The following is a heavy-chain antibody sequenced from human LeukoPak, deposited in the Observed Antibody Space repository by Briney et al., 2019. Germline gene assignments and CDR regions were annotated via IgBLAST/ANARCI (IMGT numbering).Heavy chain of an antibody. CDR3: ARGFSGYDYTPWYFDY. D-gene: IGHD5-12*01. CDR2: LWYDRSNK. Sequence: LNCAASAFTFSSYGMHWVRHGPGRGLEWVSVLWYDRSNKYYTYSVKGRITMYRDNSKNTLYLQMNSLRAEDTAVYYCARGFSGYDYTPWYFDYWGQGTLVTVSS. CDR1: AFTFSSYG. J-gene: IGHJ4*02. V-gene: IGHV3-33*01.